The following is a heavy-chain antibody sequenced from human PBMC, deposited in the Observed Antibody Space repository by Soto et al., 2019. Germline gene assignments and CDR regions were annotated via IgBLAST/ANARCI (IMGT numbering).Heavy chain of an antibody. V-gene: IGHV4-38-2*01. CDR2: IYHSGST. Sequence: PSETLSLTCAVSGYSISSGYYWGWIRQPPGKGLEWIGSIYHSGSTYYNPSLKSRVTISVDTSKNQFSLKLSSVTAADTAVYYCARGAYYDFWSGLFAADNWFDPWGPGPLVTV. CDR1: GYSISSGYY. J-gene: IGHJ5*02. CDR3: ARGAYYDFWSGLFAADNWFDP. D-gene: IGHD3-3*01.